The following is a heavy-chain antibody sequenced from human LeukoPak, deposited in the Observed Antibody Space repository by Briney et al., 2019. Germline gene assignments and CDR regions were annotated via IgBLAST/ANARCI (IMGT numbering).Heavy chain of an antibody. D-gene: IGHD2/OR15-2a*01. CDR1: GSTFSSYG. Sequence: GGSLRLSCVASGSTFSSYGMNWVRQAPGKGLEWVSAISGAGVTIFYADSVKGRFTVSRDNSRNTLYLQMNSLRAEDTAVYYCAKGTSMNTFFDYWGQGTLVTVSS. J-gene: IGHJ4*02. CDR2: ISGAGVTI. V-gene: IGHV3-23*01. CDR3: AKGTSMNTFFDY.